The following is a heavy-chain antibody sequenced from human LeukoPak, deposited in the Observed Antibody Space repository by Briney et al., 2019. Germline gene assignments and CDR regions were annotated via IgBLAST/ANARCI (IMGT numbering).Heavy chain of an antibody. CDR1: GFTFPRHW. D-gene: IGHD3-10*01. V-gene: IGHV3-7*03. CDR2: IKQDANEK. CDR3: AREGMVRGVPDAFDL. Sequence: GGSLRLSCAASGFTFPRHWMSWVRQAPGKGLEWVANIKQDANEKNYVDSVKGRFTISRDNAKNSLYQQMNSLRAEDTAVYYCAREGMVRGVPDAFDLWGQGTMVTVSS. J-gene: IGHJ3*01.